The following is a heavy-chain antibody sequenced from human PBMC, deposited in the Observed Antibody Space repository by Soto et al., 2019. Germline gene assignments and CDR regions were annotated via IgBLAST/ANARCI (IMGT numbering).Heavy chain of an antibody. D-gene: IGHD3-22*01. Sequence: QVQLVESGGGVVQPGRSLRLSCAASGFTFSSYAMHWVRQAPGKGLEWVAVISYDGSNKYYADSVKGRFTISRNNSKNTLYLQMNSLRAEDTAVYYCASPQDRFLLGYGMDFCGQGTTVTVSS. CDR1: GFTFSSYA. CDR3: ASPQDRFLLGYGMDF. V-gene: IGHV3-30-3*01. CDR2: ISYDGSNK. J-gene: IGHJ6*02.